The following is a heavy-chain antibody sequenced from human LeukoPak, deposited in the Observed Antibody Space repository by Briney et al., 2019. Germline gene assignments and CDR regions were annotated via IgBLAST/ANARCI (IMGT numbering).Heavy chain of an antibody. Sequence: SETLSLTCTVSGGSISTYYWSWIRQPPGKGLEWIGYVYYSGSINYNPSLKSRVTISVDTSKNQFSLKLSSVTAADTAVYYCARGLYYDSPLDYWGQGTLVTVSS. CDR3: ARGLYYDSPLDY. V-gene: IGHV4-59*08. D-gene: IGHD3-22*01. CDR2: VYYSGSI. CDR1: GGSISTYY. J-gene: IGHJ4*02.